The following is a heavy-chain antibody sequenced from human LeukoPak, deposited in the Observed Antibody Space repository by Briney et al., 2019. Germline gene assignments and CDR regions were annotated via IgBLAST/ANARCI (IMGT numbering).Heavy chain of an antibody. D-gene: IGHD3-10*01. V-gene: IGHV3-48*01. J-gene: IGHJ4*02. CDR3: ARDEEGFGEYDQSGY. CDR1: GFTFSSYS. CDR2: ISSSSSTI. Sequence: PGGSLRLSCAASGFTFSSYSMNWVRQAPGKGLEWVSYISSSSSTIYYADSVKGRFTISRDNAKNSLYLQMNSLRAEDTAVYYCARDEEGFGEYDQSGYWGQGTLVTVSS.